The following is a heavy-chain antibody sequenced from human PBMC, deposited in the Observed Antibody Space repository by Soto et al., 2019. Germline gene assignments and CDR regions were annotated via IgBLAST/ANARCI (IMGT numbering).Heavy chain of an antibody. Sequence: SETLSLTCTVSGGSISSYYWSWIRQPPGRGLEWIGYIYYSGSTNYNPSLKSRVTISVDTSKNQFSLKLSSVTAADTAVYYCARDNGREQYYDSSGYWYYFDYWGQGALVTVSS. D-gene: IGHD3-22*01. CDR1: GGSISSYY. CDR3: ARDNGREQYYDSSGYWYYFDY. V-gene: IGHV4-59*01. J-gene: IGHJ4*02. CDR2: IYYSGST.